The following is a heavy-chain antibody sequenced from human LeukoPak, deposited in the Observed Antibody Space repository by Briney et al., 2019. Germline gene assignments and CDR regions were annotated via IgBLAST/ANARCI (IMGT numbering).Heavy chain of an antibody. Sequence: GGSLRLSCAASGFTFSDYAMHWVRQAPGKGLEWVAVISKDGSDKYYPGSVRGRFTISRDNSKNTIYLQMDSLRAEDTAIYYCARDYRWNYDYWGQGTLVTVSS. CDR1: GFTFSDYA. CDR2: ISKDGSDK. V-gene: IGHV3-30-3*01. J-gene: IGHJ4*02. D-gene: IGHD1-7*01. CDR3: ARDYRWNYDY.